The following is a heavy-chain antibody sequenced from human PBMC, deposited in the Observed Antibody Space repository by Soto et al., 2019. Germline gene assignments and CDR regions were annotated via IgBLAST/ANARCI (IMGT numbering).Heavy chain of an antibody. Sequence: GASVKVSCKASGYTFTDYYIHWVRQAPGQGLECVGWINSNSGDAAYAQRFQGRVTMTRDTSISTVYMELTRLTSDDTAVYYCARDHVGEMRSFDIWGQGTMVTVSS. V-gene: IGHV1-2*02. CDR1: GYTFTDYY. D-gene: IGHD1-26*01. CDR2: INSNSGDA. J-gene: IGHJ3*02. CDR3: ARDHVGEMRSFDI.